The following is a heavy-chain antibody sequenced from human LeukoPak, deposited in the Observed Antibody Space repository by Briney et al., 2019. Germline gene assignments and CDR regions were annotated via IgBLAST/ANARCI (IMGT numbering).Heavy chain of an antibody. V-gene: IGHV4-61*02. CDR1: GGSISSSSYY. D-gene: IGHD2-21*02. CDR2: IYTSGST. Sequence: TLSLTCTVSGGSISSSSYYWSWIRQPAGKGLEWIGRIYTSGSTNYNPSLKSRVTMSVDTSKNQFSLKLSSVTAADTAVYYCARVYSLVTSLDIWGQGTMVTVSS. J-gene: IGHJ3*02. CDR3: ARVYSLVTSLDI.